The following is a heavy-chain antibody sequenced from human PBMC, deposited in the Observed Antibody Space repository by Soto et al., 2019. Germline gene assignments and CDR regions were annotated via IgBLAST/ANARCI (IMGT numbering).Heavy chain of an antibody. CDR1: GYSFTSYW. J-gene: IGHJ3*02. V-gene: IGHV5-51*01. CDR3: ARLGPVPYSSSSVNAFDI. CDR2: IYPGDSDT. Sequence: PGESLKISCKGSGYSFTSYWIGWVRQMPGKGLEWMGIIYPGDSDTRYSPSFQGQVTISADKSISTAYLQWSSLKASDTAMYYCARLGPVPYSSSSVNAFDIWGQGTMVTVSS. D-gene: IGHD6-6*01.